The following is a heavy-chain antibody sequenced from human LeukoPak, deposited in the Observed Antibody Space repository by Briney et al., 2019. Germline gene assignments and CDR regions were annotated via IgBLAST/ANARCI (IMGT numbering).Heavy chain of an antibody. D-gene: IGHD5-18*01. CDR2: IYSGGST. CDR3: ARVGYSSSTDFDY. J-gene: IGHJ4*02. Sequence: AGGSLRLSCAVSGFTVRSNYMTWVRQAPGKGLERVSVIYSGGSTYYADSVKGRFTISRDNSKNTVYLQVNSLRGEDTAVYYCARVGYSSSTDFDYWGQGTLVIVSS. V-gene: IGHV3-53*01. CDR1: GFTVRSNY.